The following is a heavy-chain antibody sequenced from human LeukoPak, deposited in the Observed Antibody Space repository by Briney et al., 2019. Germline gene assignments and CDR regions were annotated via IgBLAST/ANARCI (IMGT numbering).Heavy chain of an antibody. CDR2: VYTSGST. J-gene: IGHJ4*02. D-gene: IGHD3-22*01. V-gene: IGHV4-4*07. CDR1: RGSPTVYT. Sequence: PSETLSLTRTLSRGSPTVYTWSWIPQPAGKGLEWMGRVYTSGSTNYNPSLRNRVSISVDNSKNQYSLTLSSLTAGDTAVYYCARGPEYSDSSGYFKYWGQGTLVTVSS. CDR3: ARGPEYSDSSGYFKY.